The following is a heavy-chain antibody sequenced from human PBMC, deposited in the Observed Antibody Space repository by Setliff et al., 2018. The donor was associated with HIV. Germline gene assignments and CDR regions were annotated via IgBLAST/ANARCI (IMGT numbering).Heavy chain of an antibody. V-gene: IGHV1-3*01. CDR1: EYIFANYA. CDR2: INAGNGNT. CDR3: ARGLRQLERSNYFDY. Sequence: ASVKVSCKASEYIFANYAMNWVRQAPGQSLEWMGWINAGNGNTKYSQKFQGRDTITRDTSAGTAYIEVNSLTSDDTAVYFCARGLRQLERSNYFDYWGQGTLVTVSS. D-gene: IGHD1-1*01. J-gene: IGHJ4*02.